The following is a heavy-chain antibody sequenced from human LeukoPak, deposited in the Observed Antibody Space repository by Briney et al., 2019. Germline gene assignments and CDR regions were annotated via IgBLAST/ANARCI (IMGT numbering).Heavy chain of an antibody. Sequence: PSETLSLTCTVSGGSISSSSYCWGWIRQPPGKGLEWIGGIYYSGSTYYNPSLKSRVTISVDTSKNQFSLKLSSVTAADTAVYYCARHPHSSGWTGAFEFGAFDIWGQGTMVTVSS. CDR1: GGSISSSSYC. D-gene: IGHD6-19*01. J-gene: IGHJ3*02. CDR3: ARHPHSSGWTGAFEFGAFDI. V-gene: IGHV4-39*01. CDR2: IYYSGST.